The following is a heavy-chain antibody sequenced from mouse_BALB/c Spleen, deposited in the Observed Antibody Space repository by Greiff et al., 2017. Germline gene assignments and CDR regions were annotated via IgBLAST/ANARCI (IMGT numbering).Heavy chain of an antibody. CDR1: GYSITSDYV. CDR3: ARRGDYDDGTNYAMDY. J-gene: IGHJ4*01. Sequence: DVKLQESGPGLVKPSQSLSLTCTVTGYSITSDYVWNWLRQSPGNKLEWMGYISYSGSTSYNPSLKSRISITRDTSKNQFFLQLNSVTTEDTATYYCARRGDYDDGTNYAMDYWGQGTSVTVSS. D-gene: IGHD2-4*01. CDR2: ISYSGST. V-gene: IGHV3-2*02.